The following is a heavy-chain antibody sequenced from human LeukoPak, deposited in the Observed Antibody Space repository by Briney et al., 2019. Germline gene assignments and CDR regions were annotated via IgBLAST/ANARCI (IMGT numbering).Heavy chain of an antibody. CDR3: ARRYGCSSTSCYTSALDY. CDR1: GYSFTSYW. CDR2: IYPGGSDT. D-gene: IGHD2-2*02. Sequence: GESLKISCKGSGYSFTSYWIGWVRQLPGKGLEWMGIIYPGGSDTRYSPSFQGQVTISADKSISTAYLQWSSLKASDTAMYYCARRYGCSSTSCYTSALDYWGQGTLVTVSS. J-gene: IGHJ4*02. V-gene: IGHV5-51*01.